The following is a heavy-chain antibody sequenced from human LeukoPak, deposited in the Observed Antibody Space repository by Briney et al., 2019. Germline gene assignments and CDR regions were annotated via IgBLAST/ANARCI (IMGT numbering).Heavy chain of an antibody. CDR2: INHSGST. Sequence: TSETLSLTCAVYGGSFSGYYWSWIRQPPGKGLEWIGEINHSGSTNYNPSLKSRVTISVDTSKNQFSLKLSSVTAADTAVYYCARVYNYGRSYFGFSIWGQGTMVTVSS. V-gene: IGHV4-34*01. CDR1: GGSFSGYY. CDR3: ARVYNYGRSYFGFSI. J-gene: IGHJ3*02. D-gene: IGHD1-26*01.